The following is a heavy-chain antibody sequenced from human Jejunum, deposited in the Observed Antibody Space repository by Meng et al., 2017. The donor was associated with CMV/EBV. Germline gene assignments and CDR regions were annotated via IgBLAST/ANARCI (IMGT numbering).Heavy chain of an antibody. CDR3: AKQGYNNDLDD. D-gene: IGHD5-24*01. V-gene: IGHV3-23*01. CDR1: GFTFTNFA. J-gene: IGHJ4*02. Sequence: CEASGFTFTNFALIWVRQAPGKGLEWVSTVSGTGATTYYADSVRGRFTISRDNSRSTLFLQMNSLRADDTAVYFCAKQGYNNDLDDWGQGALVTVSS. CDR2: VSGTGATT.